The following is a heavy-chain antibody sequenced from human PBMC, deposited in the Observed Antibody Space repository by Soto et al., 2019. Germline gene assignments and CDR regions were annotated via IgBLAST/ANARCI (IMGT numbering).Heavy chain of an antibody. CDR1: GFTFSGKT. CDR3: ASTIVVVVAATGDGEDY. CDR2: ISSSSSTI. V-gene: IGHV3-48*02. J-gene: IGHJ4*02. Sequence: GGSLRLSCAASGFTFSGKTMYWVRQAPGKWLEWVSYISSSSSTIYYADSVKGRFTISRDNAKNSLYLQMNSLRDEDTAVYYCASTIVVVVAATGDGEDYWGQGTLVTVSS. D-gene: IGHD2-15*01.